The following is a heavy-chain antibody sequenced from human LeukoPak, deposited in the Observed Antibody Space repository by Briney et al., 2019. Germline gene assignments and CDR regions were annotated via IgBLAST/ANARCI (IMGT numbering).Heavy chain of an antibody. J-gene: IGHJ4*02. Sequence: GGSLRLSCAASGFTFSSYAMHWVRQAPGKGLEWVAVISYDGSNKYYADSVKGRFTISRDNSKNTLYLQMNSLRAEDTAVYYCARGDYTGNRRIAAAGTYYWGQGTLVTVSS. CDR1: GFTFSSYA. V-gene: IGHV3-30-3*01. D-gene: IGHD6-13*01. CDR2: ISYDGSNK. CDR3: ARGDYTGNRRIAAAGTYY.